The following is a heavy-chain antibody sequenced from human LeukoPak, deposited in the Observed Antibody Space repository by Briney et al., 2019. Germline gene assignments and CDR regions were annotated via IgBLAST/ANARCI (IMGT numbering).Heavy chain of an antibody. J-gene: IGHJ4*02. D-gene: IGHD4-17*01. Sequence: SETLSLTCTVSGGSISSSSSYWGWIRHPPGKGLEWIGSIYYSGSTYYNPSLKSRVTISVDTSKNQFSLKLSSVTAADTAVYYCARHPLFPSLAVTTTPYFDYWGQGTLVTVSS. CDR1: GGSISSSSSY. CDR2: IYYSGST. V-gene: IGHV4-39*01. CDR3: ARHPLFPSLAVTTTPYFDY.